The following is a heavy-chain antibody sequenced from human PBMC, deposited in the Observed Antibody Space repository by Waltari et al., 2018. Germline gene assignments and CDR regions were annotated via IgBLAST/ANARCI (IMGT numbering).Heavy chain of an antibody. V-gene: IGHV3-48*04. CDR1: GFSFSSYR. Sequence: EVQLVESGGGLVQPGGSLRLSCAASGFSFSSYRMNWVRQAPGKGREWVSYISSSGNTIYYADSVKGRFTISRDNAKNSLYLQMNSLRAEDTAVYYCARDRSGWLSSWFDPWGQGTLVTVSS. CDR2: ISSSGNTI. D-gene: IGHD6-19*01. J-gene: IGHJ5*02. CDR3: ARDRSGWLSSWFDP.